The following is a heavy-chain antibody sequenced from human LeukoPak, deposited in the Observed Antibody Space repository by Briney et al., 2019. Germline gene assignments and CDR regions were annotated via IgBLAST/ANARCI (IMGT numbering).Heavy chain of an antibody. CDR3: SPDGGGYPVR. J-gene: IGHJ4*02. D-gene: IGHD1-26*01. V-gene: IGHV3-23*03. Sequence: GGSLRLSCAASGFTFFMNAMNWVRQAPGKGLEWVSSIGSGDGSPHYADSVRGRFTISRDNSQNILFLQMSSLRVEDTAIYYCSPDGGGYPVRWGQGTLVTVSS. CDR2: IGSGDGSP. CDR1: GFTFFMNA.